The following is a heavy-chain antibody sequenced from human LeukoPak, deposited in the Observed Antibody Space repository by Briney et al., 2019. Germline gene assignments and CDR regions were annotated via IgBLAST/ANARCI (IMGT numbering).Heavy chain of an antibody. V-gene: IGHV1-2*02. CDR3: ARDPFGAAGHFDY. J-gene: IGHJ4*02. Sequence: ASVKVSCKASGYTFTGYYMHWVRQAPGQGLEWMGWINPNSGGTNYAQKFQGRVTMTRDTSISTAYMGLSRLRSDDTAVYYCARDPFGAAGHFDYWGQGTLVTVSS. D-gene: IGHD6-13*01. CDR2: INPNSGGT. CDR1: GYTFTGYY.